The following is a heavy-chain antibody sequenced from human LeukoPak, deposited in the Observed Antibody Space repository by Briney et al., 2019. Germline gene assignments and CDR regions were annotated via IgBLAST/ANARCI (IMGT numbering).Heavy chain of an antibody. CDR3: ARTKNLYPGWFDP. J-gene: IGHJ5*02. V-gene: IGHV1-2*02. D-gene: IGHD1-14*01. CDR1: GYTFTGYY. CDR2: NTPHNGGT. Sequence: ASVKVSCKASGYTFTGYYIHWVRQAPGQGLEWMGWNTPHNGGTNYAQKFQGRVTMTRDTSISTAYMELSRLRSDDTAVYYCARTKNLYPGWFDPWGQGTLVTVSS.